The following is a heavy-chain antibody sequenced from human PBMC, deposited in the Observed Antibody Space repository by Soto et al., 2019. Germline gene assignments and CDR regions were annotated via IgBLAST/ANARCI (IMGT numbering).Heavy chain of an antibody. V-gene: IGHV4-34*01. CDR2: INHSGGT. CDR1: GGSFSGYY. J-gene: IGHJ6*02. CDR3: ARARSYYDFWSGYPKHYYYYGMDV. D-gene: IGHD3-3*01. Sequence: PSETLSLTCAVYGGSFSGYYWSWIRQPPGKGLEWIGEINHSGGTNYNPSLKSRVTISVDTSKNQFSLKLSSVTAADTAVYYCARARSYYDFWSGYPKHYYYYGMDVWGQGTTVTVYS.